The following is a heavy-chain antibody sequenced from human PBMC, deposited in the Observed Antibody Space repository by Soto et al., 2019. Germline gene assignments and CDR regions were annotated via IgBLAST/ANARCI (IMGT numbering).Heavy chain of an antibody. CDR2: IGTAGDT. V-gene: IGHV3-13*01. J-gene: IGHJ6*02. CDR1: GFTFSSYD. D-gene: IGHD4-4*01. Sequence: GGSLRLSCAASGFTFSSYDMHWVRQATGKGLEWVSAIGTAGDTYYPGSVKGRFTISRENAKNSLYLQMNSLRAEDTAVYYCARDPVTVTSPNYYYGMDVWGQGTTVTVSS. CDR3: ARDPVTVTSPNYYYGMDV.